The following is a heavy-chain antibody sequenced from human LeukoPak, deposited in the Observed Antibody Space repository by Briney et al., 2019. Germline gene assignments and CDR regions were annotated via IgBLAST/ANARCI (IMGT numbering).Heavy chain of an antibody. Sequence: GGSLRLSCAASGFTFSSYAMHWVRQAPGKGLEWVSGISWNSGSIGYADSVKGRFTISRDNAKNSLYLQMNSLRAEDTALYYCAQLGSTGRFDYWGQGTLVTVSS. CDR2: ISWNSGSI. D-gene: IGHD3-16*01. CDR3: AQLGSTGRFDY. CDR1: GFTFSSYA. V-gene: IGHV3-9*01. J-gene: IGHJ4*02.